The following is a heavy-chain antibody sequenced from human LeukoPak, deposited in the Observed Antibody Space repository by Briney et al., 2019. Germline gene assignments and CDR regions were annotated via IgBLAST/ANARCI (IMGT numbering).Heavy chain of an antibody. Sequence: SETLSLTCAVSGGSISSSNWWSWVRQPPGKGLEWIGEIYHSGSTNYNPSLKSRVSISVDTSKNQFSLKLSSVTAADTAVYYCARGGGAYWYFDLWGRGTLVTVSS. V-gene: IGHV4-4*02. CDR2: IYHSGST. D-gene: IGHD1-26*01. CDR1: GGSISSSNW. J-gene: IGHJ2*01. CDR3: ARGGGAYWYFDL.